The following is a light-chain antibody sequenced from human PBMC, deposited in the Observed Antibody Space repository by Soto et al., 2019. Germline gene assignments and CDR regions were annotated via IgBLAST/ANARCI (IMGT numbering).Light chain of an antibody. CDR1: QSVRTN. V-gene: IGKV3-15*01. CDR3: QQYFNWPLTWT. J-gene: IGKJ1*01. Sequence: EVVLTQSPATMSVSAGGTVTLSCRASQSVRTNVAWYQQIPGQAPRLLVYGASTRVTGVPARFTGSGSGIEFSLTISSLLSEDSAFYYCQQYFNWPLTWTFGPGTKVDIK. CDR2: GAS.